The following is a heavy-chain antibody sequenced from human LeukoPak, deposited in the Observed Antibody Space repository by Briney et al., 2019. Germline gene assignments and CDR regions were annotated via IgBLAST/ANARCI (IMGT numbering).Heavy chain of an antibody. CDR3: ASVDGYCSSTNCYRGSFGYYYYYYGMDV. D-gene: IGHD2-2*02. J-gene: IGHJ6*02. CDR2: IIPIFGTA. Sequence: SVKVSCKASGGTFSSYAISWVRQAPGQGLEWMGGIIPIFGTANYAQKFQGRVTITADESTSTAYMELSRLRSEDTAVYYCASVDGYCSSTNCYRGSFGYYYYYYGMDVWGQGTTVTVSS. CDR1: GGTFSSYA. V-gene: IGHV1-69*13.